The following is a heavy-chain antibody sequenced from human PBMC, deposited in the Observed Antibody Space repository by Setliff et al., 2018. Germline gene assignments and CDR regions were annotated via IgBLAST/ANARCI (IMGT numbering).Heavy chain of an antibody. V-gene: IGHV4-38-2*01. CDR3: ATSGFCSAGSCYSFDD. D-gene: IGHD6-19*01. J-gene: IGHJ4*02. Sequence: SETLSLTCAVSGYSISSAYYWGWIRQTPGKGLEWIGEISPGGSTIYNPSLRSRVTMSVDTAKNRFSLNLTSVTAADTAVYYCATSGFCSAGSCYSFDDWGQGALVTVSS. CDR2: ISPGGST. CDR1: GYSISSAYY.